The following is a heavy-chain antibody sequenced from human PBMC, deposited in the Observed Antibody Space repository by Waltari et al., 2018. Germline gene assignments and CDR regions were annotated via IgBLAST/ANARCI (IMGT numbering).Heavy chain of an antibody. V-gene: IGHV4-31*01. J-gene: IGHJ5*02. CDR2: IYFSGST. CDR3: ARGSSGWNWLDP. CDR1: GDSITSGGYF. Sequence: QVQLQESGPGLVKPSQTLSLTCTVSGDSITSGGYFWNWIRQHPGKGLEWLGYIYFSGSTYYNPSRRVQITMSRDTSKNQVSLELSSVTAADTAVYYCARGSSGWNWLDPWGQGTLVTVSS. D-gene: IGHD6-19*01.